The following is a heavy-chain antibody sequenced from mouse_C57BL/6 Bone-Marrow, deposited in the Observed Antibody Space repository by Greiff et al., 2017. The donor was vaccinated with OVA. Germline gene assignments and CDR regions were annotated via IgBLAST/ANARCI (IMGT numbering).Heavy chain of an antibody. Sequence: EVMLVESGGGLVQPGGSLKLSCAASGFTFSDYGMAWVRQAPRKGPEWVAFISNLAYSIYYADTVTGRFTISRENAKNTLYLEMSRRRAEDTAMYYCARKGKLGRTYFDYWGQGTTLTVSS. J-gene: IGHJ2*01. CDR1: GFTFSDYG. CDR3: ARKGKLGRTYFDY. CDR2: ISNLAYSI. D-gene: IGHD4-1*01. V-gene: IGHV5-15*01.